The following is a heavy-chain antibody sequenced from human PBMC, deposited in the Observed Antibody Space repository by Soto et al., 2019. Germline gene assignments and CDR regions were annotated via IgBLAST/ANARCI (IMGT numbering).Heavy chain of an antibody. J-gene: IGHJ3*02. Sequence: ASVKVSCKASGYTFTGYYIHWVRQAPGQGLEWMGWINPNSGGTNYAQKFQGWVTMTRDTSISTAYMELSRLRSDDTAVYYCARWSTLDAFDIWGQGTMVTVSS. CDR1: GYTFTGYY. CDR2: INPNSGGT. V-gene: IGHV1-2*04. CDR3: ARWSTLDAFDI. D-gene: IGHD3-3*01.